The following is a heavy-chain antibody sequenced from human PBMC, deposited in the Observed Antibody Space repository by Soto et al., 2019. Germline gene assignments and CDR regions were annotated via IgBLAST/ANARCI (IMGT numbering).Heavy chain of an antibody. V-gene: IGHV4-61*01. Sequence: SETLSLTCSVSGGSVSSGNYYWAWIRQPPGKRLEWIGYIYYSGSTNYNPSLKSRVTMSLDASRNQLSRNLNSVTAADTAVYYCARDALGPWGQGTLVTVSS. CDR1: GGSVSSGNYY. CDR3: ARDALGP. J-gene: IGHJ5*02. CDR2: IYYSGST.